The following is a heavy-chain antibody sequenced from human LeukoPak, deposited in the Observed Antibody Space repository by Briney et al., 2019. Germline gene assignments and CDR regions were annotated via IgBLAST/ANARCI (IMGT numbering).Heavy chain of an antibody. D-gene: IGHD3-10*01. CDR1: GFTFSDCY. CDR3: VASPVGFYYGSGRYYFDN. Sequence: GGSLTLSCSASGFTFSDCYMHWVRQAPGKGLDYVASIATDGRSTFYVDSVKGRFTISRDNSKNTLSLQMSSLRAEDTAVYYCVASPVGFYYGSGRYYFDNWGQGTLVTVSS. J-gene: IGHJ4*02. CDR2: IATDGRST. V-gene: IGHV3-64D*06.